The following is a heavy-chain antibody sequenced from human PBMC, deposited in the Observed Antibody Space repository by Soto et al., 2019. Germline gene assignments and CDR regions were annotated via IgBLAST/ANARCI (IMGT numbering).Heavy chain of an antibody. CDR3: AREPVNSDEQYGYFHX. CDR2: IKQDGSET. J-gene: IGHJ1*01. D-gene: IGHD4-17*01. CDR1: GFTLSSYW. V-gene: IGHV3-7*03. Sequence: RRLSCAASGFTLSSYWMSCVRQAPGKGLEWVANIKQDGSETYYVDSVKGRFTISRENAKNSLHLQMHSLRAEDTAVFYCAREPVNSDEQYGYFHXWGQGTLVTVS.